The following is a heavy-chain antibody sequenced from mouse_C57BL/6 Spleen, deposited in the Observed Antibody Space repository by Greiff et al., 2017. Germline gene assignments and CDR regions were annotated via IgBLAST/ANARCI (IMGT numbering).Heavy chain of an antibody. CDR2: IDRSDSYT. J-gene: IGHJ2*01. Sequence: QVQLQQPGAELVKPGASVKLSCKASGFTFTSYWMPWVKQRPGQGLEWIGAIDRSDSYTNYNQKFMGKATLTVDKTSSTAYMQLSSLKSEDSAVYYCARRGGYDRFDYWGQGTTLTVSS. D-gene: IGHD2-2*01. V-gene: IGHV1-50*01. CDR1: GFTFTSYW. CDR3: ARRGGYDRFDY.